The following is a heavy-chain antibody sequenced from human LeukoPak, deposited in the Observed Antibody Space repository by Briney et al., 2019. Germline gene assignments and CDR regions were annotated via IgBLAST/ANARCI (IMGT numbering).Heavy chain of an antibody. J-gene: IGHJ4*02. V-gene: IGHV3-23*01. CDR1: GITFSTIG. CDR3: ANVVGGY. Sequence: GGSLRLSCVASGITFSTIGVSWVRQAPGKGLEWVSIISKSGGSTYYADSVQGRFTISRDNSKDTLYLQMNSLRAEDTAVYYCANVVGGYWGQGTLVTVSS. D-gene: IGHD2-21*01. CDR2: ISKSGGST.